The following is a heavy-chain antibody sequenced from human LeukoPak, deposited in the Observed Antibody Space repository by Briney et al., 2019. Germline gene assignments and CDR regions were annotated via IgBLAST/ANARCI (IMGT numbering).Heavy chain of an antibody. J-gene: IGHJ4*02. D-gene: IGHD6-19*01. CDR1: GFTFSAYS. CDR2: ISSSSRTI. Sequence: GGSLRLSCAASGFTFSAYSMNWVRQAPGKGLEWVSHISSSSRTIYYVDSVRGRFTISRDNAKNSLYLEMNSLRDEDTAVYYCARAPYTSGWYFAFDYWGQGTLVTVSS. V-gene: IGHV3-48*02. CDR3: ARAPYTSGWYFAFDY.